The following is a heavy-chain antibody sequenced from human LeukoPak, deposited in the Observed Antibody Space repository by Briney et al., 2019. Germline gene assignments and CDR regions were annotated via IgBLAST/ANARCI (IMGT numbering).Heavy chain of an antibody. CDR1: GYTFTGYY. Sequence: VSVKVSCKASGYTFTGYYMHWVRQAPGQGLEWMGRINPNSGGTNYAQKFQGRVTMTRDTSISTAYMELSRLRSDDTAVYYCARDSSSGDGYNWFFDYWGQGTLVTVSS. J-gene: IGHJ4*02. CDR2: INPNSGGT. CDR3: ARDSSSGDGYNWFFDY. D-gene: IGHD5-24*01. V-gene: IGHV1-2*06.